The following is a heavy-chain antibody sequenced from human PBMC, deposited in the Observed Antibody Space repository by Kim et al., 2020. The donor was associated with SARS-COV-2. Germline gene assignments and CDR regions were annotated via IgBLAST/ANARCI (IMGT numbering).Heavy chain of an antibody. CDR3: AKDYSSGYRPYYYFAY. CDR1: GFTFDDYA. CDR2: ISWNSGSI. D-gene: IGHD3-22*01. J-gene: IGHJ4*01. Sequence: GGSLRLSCAASGFTFDDYAMHWVRQAPGKGLEWVSGISWNSGSIGYADSVKGRFTISRDNAKNSLYLQMNSLRAEDTALYYCAKDYSSGYRPYYYFAYW. V-gene: IGHV3-9*01.